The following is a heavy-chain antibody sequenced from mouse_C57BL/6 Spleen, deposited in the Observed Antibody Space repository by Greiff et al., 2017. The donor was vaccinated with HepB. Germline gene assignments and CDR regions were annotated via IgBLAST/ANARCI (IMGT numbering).Heavy chain of an antibody. CDR1: GFTFSSYA. Sequence: EVQGVESGGGLVKPGGSLKLSCAASGFTFSSYAMSWVRQTPEKRLEWVATISDGGSYTYYPDNVKGRFTISRDNAKNNLYLQMSHLKSEDTAMYYCARGRTTTVVAQYWYFDVWGTGTTVTVSS. D-gene: IGHD1-1*01. CDR2: ISDGGSYT. CDR3: ARGRTTTVVAQYWYFDV. V-gene: IGHV5-4*01. J-gene: IGHJ1*03.